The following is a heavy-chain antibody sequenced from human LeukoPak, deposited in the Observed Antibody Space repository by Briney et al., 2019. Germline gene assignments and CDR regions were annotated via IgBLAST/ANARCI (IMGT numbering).Heavy chain of an antibody. CDR2: ISGSGGST. Sequence: GGSLRLSCAASGFTFSSYAMSWVRQAPGKGLEWVSAISGSGGSTYYADSVKGRFTISRDNSKNTLYLQMNSLRAEDTAVYYCAKDLVRYCSGGSCYPFDYWGQGTLVTVSS. CDR3: AKDLVRYCSGGSCYPFDY. V-gene: IGHV3-23*01. J-gene: IGHJ4*02. D-gene: IGHD2-15*01. CDR1: GFTFSSYA.